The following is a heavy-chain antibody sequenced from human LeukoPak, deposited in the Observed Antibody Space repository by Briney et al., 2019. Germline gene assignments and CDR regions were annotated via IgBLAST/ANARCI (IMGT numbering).Heavy chain of an antibody. J-gene: IGHJ3*02. CDR3: ARAEIRYCSSTSCRYSWDAFDI. Sequence: PGGSLRLSCAASGFTFSSYAMHWVRQAPGKGLEWVAVISYDGSNYYYADSVKGRFTISRDNSKNTLYLQMNSLRAEDTAVYYCARAEIRYCSSTSCRYSWDAFDIWGQGTMVTVSS. CDR2: ISYDGSNY. V-gene: IGHV3-30-3*01. D-gene: IGHD2-2*01. CDR1: GFTFSSYA.